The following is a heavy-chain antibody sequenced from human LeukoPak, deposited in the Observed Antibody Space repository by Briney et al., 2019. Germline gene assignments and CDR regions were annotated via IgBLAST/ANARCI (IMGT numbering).Heavy chain of an antibody. CDR3: ARGGDGYNGRSRFDY. Sequence: SVKVSCQASLCIFSSYAISWVRQAPGRELEGMGRIIPFLCIANYAQKFHGRVTITADKSTSTAYMELSSLRSEDTAVYYCARGGDGYNGRSRFDYWGQGTLVTVSS. D-gene: IGHD5-18*01. V-gene: IGHV1-69*04. J-gene: IGHJ4*02. CDR2: IIPFLCIA. CDR1: LCIFSSYA.